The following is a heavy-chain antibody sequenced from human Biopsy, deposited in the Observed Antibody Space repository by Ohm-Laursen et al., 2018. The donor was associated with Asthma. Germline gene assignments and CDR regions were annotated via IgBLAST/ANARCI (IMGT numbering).Heavy chain of an antibody. CDR2: INQDGREK. CDR3: AKPMLHLNYYDSSGSPTPSGAFDI. Sequence: SLRLSCAASGFTVSRDHMFWVRQAPGKGLEWVANINQDGREKYYVDSVRGRFTISRDNAKNSLYLQMNSLRAEDTAIYYCAKPMLHLNYYDSSGSPTPSGAFDIWGQGSMVTVSS. V-gene: IGHV3-7*05. CDR1: GFTVSRDH. D-gene: IGHD3-22*01. J-gene: IGHJ3*02.